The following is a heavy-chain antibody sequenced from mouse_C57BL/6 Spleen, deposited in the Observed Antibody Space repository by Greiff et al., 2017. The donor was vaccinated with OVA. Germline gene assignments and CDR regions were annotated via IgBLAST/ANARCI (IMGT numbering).Heavy chain of an antibody. CDR2: IYPSDSET. D-gene: IGHD2-14*01. CDR1: GYTFTSYW. V-gene: IGHV1-61*01. J-gene: IGHJ3*01. CDR3: ARSGTTRFAY. Sequence: QVQLQQPGAELVRPGSSVKLSCKASGYTFTSYWMDWVKQRPGQGLEWIGNIYPSDSETHYNQQFKDKATLTVDKSSSTAYMQLSSLTSEDSAVYYCARSGTTRFAYWGQGTLVTVSA.